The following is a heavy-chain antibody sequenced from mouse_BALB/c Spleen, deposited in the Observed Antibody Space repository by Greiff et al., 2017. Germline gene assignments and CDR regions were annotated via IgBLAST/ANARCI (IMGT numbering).Heavy chain of an antibody. J-gene: IGHJ3*01. Sequence: EVQGVESGGGLVKPGGSLKLSCAASGFTFSDYYMYWVRQTPEKRLEWVATISDGGSYTYYPDSVKGRFTNSRDNAKNNLYLHMSSLKSEDTAMYYCARDYYGYDGLAYWGQGTLVTVSA. CDR2: ISDGGSYT. CDR3: ARDYYGYDGLAY. D-gene: IGHD2-2*01. V-gene: IGHV5-4*02. CDR1: GFTFSDYY.